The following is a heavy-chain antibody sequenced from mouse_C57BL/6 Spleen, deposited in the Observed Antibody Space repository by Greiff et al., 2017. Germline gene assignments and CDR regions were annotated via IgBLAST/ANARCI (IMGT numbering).Heavy chain of an antibody. CDR3: TREGSSGYGGYAMDY. CDR2: IDPETGGT. V-gene: IGHV1-15*01. CDR1: GYTFTDYE. Sequence: QVQLQPSGAELVRPGASVTLSCKASGYTFTDYEMHWVKQTPVHGLEWIGAIDPETGGTAYNQKFKGKAILTADKSSSTAYMELRSLTSEDSAVYYCTREGSSGYGGYAMDYGGQGTSVTVSS. D-gene: IGHD3-2*02. J-gene: IGHJ4*01.